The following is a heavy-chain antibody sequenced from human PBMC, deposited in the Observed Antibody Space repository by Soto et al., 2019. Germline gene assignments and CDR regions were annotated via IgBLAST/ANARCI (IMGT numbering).Heavy chain of an antibody. J-gene: IGHJ4*02. CDR2: ISSSGDTR. D-gene: IGHD3-10*01. V-gene: IGHV3-48*03. Sequence: EVQVVESGGGLVEPGGSLRLSCAASGFTFSSYEMNWVRQAPGKGLEWVSHISSSGDTRHYADSVKGRFTISRDNAKNSLDLEMNSLRVEDTATDCCAMGVPWFGEPYWGQANLVNVSS. CDR3: AMGVPWFGEPY. CDR1: GFTFSSYE.